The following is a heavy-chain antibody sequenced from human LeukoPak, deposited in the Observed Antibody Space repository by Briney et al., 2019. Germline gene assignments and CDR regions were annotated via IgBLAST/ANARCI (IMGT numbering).Heavy chain of an antibody. CDR3: ARGLAGGLDP. D-gene: IGHD3-10*01. Sequence: GASVKVSCKASGYTFTSYDINWVRQATGQGLEWMGWMNPNSGNTGYAQRFQDRVTITSDTSANTASMELSRLRSEDTAVYYCARGLAGGLDPWGQGTLVTVSS. CDR1: GYTFTSYD. J-gene: IGHJ5*02. V-gene: IGHV1-8*01. CDR2: MNPNSGNT.